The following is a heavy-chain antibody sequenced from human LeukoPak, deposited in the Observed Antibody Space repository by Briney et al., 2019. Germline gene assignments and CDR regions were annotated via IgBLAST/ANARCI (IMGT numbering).Heavy chain of an antibody. J-gene: IGHJ5*02. CDR1: GFTFSSYG. Sequence: GGSLRLSCAASGFTFSSYGMHWVRQAPGKGLEWVAVISYDGSNKYYADSVKGRFTISRDNSKNTLYLQTNSLRAEDTAVYYCARDASTVVSGGWFDPWGQGTLVTVSP. CDR2: ISYDGSNK. D-gene: IGHD4-23*01. CDR3: ARDASTVVSGGWFDP. V-gene: IGHV3-30*03.